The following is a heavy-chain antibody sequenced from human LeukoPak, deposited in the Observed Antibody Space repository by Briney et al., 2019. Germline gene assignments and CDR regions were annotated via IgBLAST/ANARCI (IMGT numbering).Heavy chain of an antibody. J-gene: IGHJ4*02. Sequence: PGGSLRLSCKTSGFTFNSFAMNLVRQAPGKGLEWVAAITGSGGSAYYTDSVKGRFTISRDNSQNTMYLQMNGLRAEDTAVYYCATWPGAWYGEDYWGQGTLVTVSS. V-gene: IGHV3-23*01. D-gene: IGHD3-10*01. CDR1: GFTFNSFA. CDR3: ATWPGAWYGEDY. CDR2: ITGSGGSA.